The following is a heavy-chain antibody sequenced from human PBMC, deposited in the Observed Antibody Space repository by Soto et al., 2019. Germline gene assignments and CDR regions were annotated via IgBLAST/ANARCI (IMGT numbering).Heavy chain of an antibody. D-gene: IGHD3-22*01. CDR2: IIPIFGTA. J-gene: IGHJ4*02. Sequence: QVQLVQSGAEVKKPGSSVNVSCKASGGTFSSYAISWVRQAPGQGLEWMGGIIPIFGTANYAQKFQGRVTITADESTSTAYMELSSLRSEDTAVYYCARGAGYYDSSGYYYSDYWGQGTLVTVSS. V-gene: IGHV1-69*01. CDR1: GGTFSSYA. CDR3: ARGAGYYDSSGYYYSDY.